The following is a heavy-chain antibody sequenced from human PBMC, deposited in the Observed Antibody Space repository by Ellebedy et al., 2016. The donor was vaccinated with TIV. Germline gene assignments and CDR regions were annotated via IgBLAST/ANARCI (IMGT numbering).Heavy chain of an antibody. Sequence: ASVKVSCKASGYTFTSYDLNWVRQATGQGLEWMAWMNPKSGDTAYAQKFQGRVTMTRNTSISTAYMELSSLRSEDTAVYYCATATMVRGGAFDYWGQGTLVTVSS. V-gene: IGHV1-8*01. CDR3: ATATMVRGGAFDY. J-gene: IGHJ4*02. CDR1: GYTFTSYD. CDR2: MNPKSGDT. D-gene: IGHD3-10*01.